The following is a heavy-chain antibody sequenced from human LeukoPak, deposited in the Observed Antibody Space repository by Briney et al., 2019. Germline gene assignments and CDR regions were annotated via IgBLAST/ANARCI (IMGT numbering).Heavy chain of an antibody. CDR1: GGTFSSYA. CDR3: AKVVVAATHGYYYYGMDV. Sequence: GASVKVSCKASGGTFSSYAISWVRQAPGQGLEWMGGIIPIFGTANYAQKFQGRVTITADESTSTAYMELRSLRSEDTAVYYCAKVVVAATHGYYYYGMDVWGQGTTVTVSS. D-gene: IGHD2-15*01. CDR2: IIPIFGTA. V-gene: IGHV1-69*13. J-gene: IGHJ6*02.